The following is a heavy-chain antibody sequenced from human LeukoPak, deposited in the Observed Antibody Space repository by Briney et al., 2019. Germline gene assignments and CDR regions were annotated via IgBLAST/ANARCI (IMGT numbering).Heavy chain of an antibody. Sequence: SETLSLTCAVPGGSISSNNWWSWVRQPPGKGLEWIGEIYHSGSTNYNPSLKSRVTISVDKSKNLFSLKLSSVTAADSAVYYCARGYSYGFPLDFWGQGTLVTVSS. CDR2: IYHSGST. D-gene: IGHD5-18*01. J-gene: IGHJ4*02. CDR1: GGSISSNNW. CDR3: ARGYSYGFPLDF. V-gene: IGHV4-4*02.